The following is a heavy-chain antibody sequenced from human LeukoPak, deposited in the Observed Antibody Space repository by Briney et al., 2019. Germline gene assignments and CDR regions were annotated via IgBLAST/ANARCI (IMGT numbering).Heavy chain of an antibody. Sequence: PSETLSLTCTVSGGSISSSSYYWGWIRQPPGKGLEWIGSIYYSGSTYYNPSLKSRVTISVDTSKNQFSLKLSSVTAADTAVYYCARPWGDYYDSSGYYYGGAFDIWGQGTMVTVSS. CDR3: ARPWGDYYDSSGYYYGGAFDI. CDR2: IYYSGST. D-gene: IGHD3-22*01. J-gene: IGHJ3*02. CDR1: GGSISSSSYY. V-gene: IGHV4-39*07.